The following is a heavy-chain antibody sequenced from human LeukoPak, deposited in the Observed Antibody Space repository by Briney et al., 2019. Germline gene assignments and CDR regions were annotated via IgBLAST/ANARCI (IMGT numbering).Heavy chain of an antibody. V-gene: IGHV4-59*01. CDR1: GGSLSRYY. CDR2: IYYSGGT. Sequence: PSETLSLTCTVSGGSLSRYYWDWLRQPPGKGVEGIGYIYYSGGTNFHSSLKSRATISLDTSKNQLFLTMRSVTAADTAVYYCARALGGSYLNPEMYYFDYWGQGTLVTVSS. D-gene: IGHD1-26*01. J-gene: IGHJ4*02. CDR3: ARALGGSYLNPEMYYFDY.